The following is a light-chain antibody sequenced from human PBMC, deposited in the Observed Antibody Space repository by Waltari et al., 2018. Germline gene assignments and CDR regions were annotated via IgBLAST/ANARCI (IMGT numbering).Light chain of an antibody. Sequence: DIVLTQPPGSLSLSPGASATLPCRASQNVNSNYLAWYQQKPGQVPGLLVYGASTRATGIPDRFSGSGSGTDFTLTISRLEPEDLAVYYCHQYAGAPWTFGQGTKLEFK. CDR1: QNVNSNY. CDR3: HQYAGAPWT. J-gene: IGKJ1*01. V-gene: IGKV3-20*01. CDR2: GAS.